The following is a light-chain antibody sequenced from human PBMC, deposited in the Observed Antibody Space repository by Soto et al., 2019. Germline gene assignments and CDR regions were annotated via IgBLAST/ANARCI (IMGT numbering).Light chain of an antibody. J-gene: IGKJ5*01. CDR3: QQYTGPPTT. CDR2: DAS. V-gene: IGKV3-11*01. Sequence: EIVITQSPATLSLSPGERATLSCRASQGVRSYLAWYQQKPGQAPRLLIYDASTRAAGIPDRFSGSGSGTDFTLTITRLEPEDSAVYFCQQYTGPPTTFGQGTRLEIK. CDR1: QGVRSY.